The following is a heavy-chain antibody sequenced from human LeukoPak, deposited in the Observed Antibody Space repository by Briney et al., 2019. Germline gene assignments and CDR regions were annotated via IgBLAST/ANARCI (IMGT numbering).Heavy chain of an antibody. D-gene: IGHD2-2*01. Sequence: GGSLRLSCAASGFTFNTFYMSWVRQAPGKGLEWAASIRQDGSDKFYVDSVKGRFTVSRDNAKNSLYLQMNSLRAEDTAVYYCARSVREYCSGSSCPPYYSDYWGQGTLVTVSS. CDR2: IRQDGSDK. CDR1: GFTFNTFY. CDR3: ARSVREYCSGSSCPPYYSDY. J-gene: IGHJ4*02. V-gene: IGHV3-7*01.